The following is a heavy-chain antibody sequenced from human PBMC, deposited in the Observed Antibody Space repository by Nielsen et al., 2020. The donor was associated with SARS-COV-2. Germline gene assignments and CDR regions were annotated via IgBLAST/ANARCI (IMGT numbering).Heavy chain of an antibody. CDR1: GFTFDDYA. CDR3: AKLPDYYGSGSRDY. D-gene: IGHD3-10*01. CDR2: LSWNSGSI. J-gene: IGHJ4*02. Sequence: GGSLRLSCAASGFTFDDYAMHWVRQAPGKGLEWVSGLSWNSGSIGYADSVKGRFTISRDNAKNSLYLQMNSLRAEDTALYYCAKLPDYYGSGSRDYWGQGTLVTVSS. V-gene: IGHV3-9*01.